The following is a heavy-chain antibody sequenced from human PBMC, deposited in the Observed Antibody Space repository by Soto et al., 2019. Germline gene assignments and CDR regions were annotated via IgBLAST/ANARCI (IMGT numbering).Heavy chain of an antibody. CDR2: IIPLFGTP. CDR1: EGIFSTYA. Sequence: QVQLVQSGAEVKKPGSSVKVSCKASEGIFSTYAISWLRQAPGQGLEWMGGIIPLFGTPNYAQRIQGRVTITADESTSTAYMELSRLRSEDTAVYYCARDRDDYGSGNYYNRIDFWGQGTLVTVSS. D-gene: IGHD3-10*01. V-gene: IGHV1-69*01. J-gene: IGHJ4*02. CDR3: ARDRDDYGSGNYYNRIDF.